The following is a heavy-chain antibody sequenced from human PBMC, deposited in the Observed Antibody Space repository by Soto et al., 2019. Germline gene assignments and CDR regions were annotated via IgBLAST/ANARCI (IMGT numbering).Heavy chain of an antibody. CDR2: IYYSGST. V-gene: IGHV4-59*01. CDR1: GGSISSYY. CDR3: ARVGSYGDYEDFDY. Sequence: PSETLSLTCTVSGGSISSYYWSWIRQPPGKGLEWIGYIYYSGSTNYNPSLKSRVTISVDTSKSQFSLKLSSVTAADTAVYYCARVGSYGDYEDFDYWGQGTLVTVSS. J-gene: IGHJ4*02. D-gene: IGHD4-17*01.